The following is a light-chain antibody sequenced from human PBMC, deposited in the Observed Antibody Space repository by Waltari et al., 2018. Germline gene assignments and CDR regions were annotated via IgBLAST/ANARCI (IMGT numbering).Light chain of an antibody. CDR3: SAWDSSLSAVV. Sequence: QAGLTQPPSVSKGLRQTATLTCPGNSTHVANQGAAWLQQHQGHPPKPLSYRNNNRPSGISERFSAARSGNTASLTITGLQPEDEADYYCSAWDSSLSAVVFGGGTKLTVL. J-gene: IGLJ2*01. V-gene: IGLV10-54*04. CDR2: RNN. CDR1: STHVANQG.